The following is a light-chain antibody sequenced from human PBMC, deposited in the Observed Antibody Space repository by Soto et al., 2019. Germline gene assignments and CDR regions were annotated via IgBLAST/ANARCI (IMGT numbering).Light chain of an antibody. J-gene: IGLJ1*01. CDR2: DVS. Sequence: QSALTQPRSVSGSPGHSVTIFCTGTSSDVGGYNYVSWYQQHPGKAPKLMIYDVSKRPSGVPDRFSGSKSGNTASLTISGLQAEDEADYYCCSYARSLYVFGTGTKVTVL. CDR1: SSDVGGYNY. V-gene: IGLV2-11*01. CDR3: CSYARSLYV.